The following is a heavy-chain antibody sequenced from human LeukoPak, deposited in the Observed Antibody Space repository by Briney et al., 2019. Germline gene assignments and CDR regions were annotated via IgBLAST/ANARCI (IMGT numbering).Heavy chain of an antibody. CDR2: ISYEGSNK. Sequence: PGGSLRLSCAASGFTFSSYAMHWVRQAPGKGLEWVAVISYEGSNKYYADSVKGRFTISRDNSKNTLYLQMNSLKTEDTAVYYCTTQEMATIFDYWGQGTLVTVSS. V-gene: IGHV3-30-3*01. CDR3: TTQEMATIFDY. D-gene: IGHD5-12*01. J-gene: IGHJ4*02. CDR1: GFTFSSYA.